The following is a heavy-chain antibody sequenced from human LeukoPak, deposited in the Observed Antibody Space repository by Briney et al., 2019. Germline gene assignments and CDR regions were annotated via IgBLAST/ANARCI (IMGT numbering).Heavy chain of an antibody. CDR2: IYSGGST. CDR1: GFTFSSHA. J-gene: IGHJ4*02. Sequence: PGGSLRLSCAASGFTFSSHAMSWVRQAPGKGLEWVSFIYSGGSTYYADSVKGRFAISRDNSKNTLFLQMNSLRAEDTAVYYCARARGSGLTLFDYWGQGTLVTVSS. D-gene: IGHD6-19*01. CDR3: ARARGSGLTLFDY. V-gene: IGHV3-53*01.